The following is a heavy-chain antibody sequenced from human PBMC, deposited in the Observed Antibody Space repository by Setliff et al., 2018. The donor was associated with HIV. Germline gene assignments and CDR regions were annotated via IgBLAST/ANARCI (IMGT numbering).Heavy chain of an antibody. D-gene: IGHD2-2*01. J-gene: IGHJ4*02. V-gene: IGHV4-4*01. CDR3: ARLMPNWDYFDY. CDR2: IFHTGST. CDR1: GASISSGDW. Sequence: PSLTCAVSGASISSGDWWSWVRQSPGKGLEWIGEIFHTGSTNYNPSLKSRVTISVDTSKNHFSLNVSSLTAADTALYFCARLMPNWDYFDYWGQGTQVTVSS.